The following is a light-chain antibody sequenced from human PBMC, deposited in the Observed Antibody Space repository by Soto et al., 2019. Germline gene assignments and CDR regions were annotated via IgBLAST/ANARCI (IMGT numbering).Light chain of an antibody. CDR1: SGDVGGYYY. CDR3: SSYKAGGTI. CDR2: EVS. J-gene: IGLJ1*01. V-gene: IGLV2-14*01. Sequence: QSALTQPASVSGSPGQSITISCTGTSGDVGGYYYVSWYQQLPGKAPKLMISEVSNRPSGVSNRFSGPKSGNTASQTISGLQAQDEADYYCSSYKAGGTIFGNGTRSP.